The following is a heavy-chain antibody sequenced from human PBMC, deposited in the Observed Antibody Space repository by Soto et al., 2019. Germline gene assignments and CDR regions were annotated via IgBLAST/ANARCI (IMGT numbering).Heavy chain of an antibody. CDR2: IYYSGST. CDR1: GGSISSYY. D-gene: IGHD6-19*01. Sequence: SETLSLTCTVSGGSISSYYWSWIRQPPGKGLEWIGYIYYSGSTNYNPSLKSRVTISVDTSKNQFSLKLSSVTAADTAVYYCAREPGSGWYYFDYWGQGTLVTVSS. CDR3: AREPGSGWYYFDY. V-gene: IGHV4-59*01. J-gene: IGHJ4*02.